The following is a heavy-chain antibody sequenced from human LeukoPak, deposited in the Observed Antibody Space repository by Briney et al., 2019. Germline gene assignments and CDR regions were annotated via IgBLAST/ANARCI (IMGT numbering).Heavy chain of an antibody. CDR3: AREKEDYDILTDYFDY. CDR1: GGSFSGYY. D-gene: IGHD3-9*01. CDR2: INHSGST. Sequence: SETLSLTCAVYGGSFSGYYWSWIRQPPGKGLEWIGEINHSGSTNYNPSLKSRVTISVDTSKNQFSLKLSSVTAADTAVYYCAREKEDYDILTDYFDYWGQGTLVTVSS. V-gene: IGHV4-34*01. J-gene: IGHJ4*02.